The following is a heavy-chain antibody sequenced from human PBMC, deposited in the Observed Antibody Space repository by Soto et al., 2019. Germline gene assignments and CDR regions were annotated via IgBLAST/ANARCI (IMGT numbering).Heavy chain of an antibody. J-gene: IGHJ4*02. V-gene: IGHV3-53*01. Sequence: PGGSLRLSCADSGVTVSGKYMSLLSQPPGQGLEWVSVIYSGGSTYYADFVKGRFTISRDNAKNTLFLQMSSLRAKDMSVYYCARGHQLRPFDYWGQVTLVTVSS. CDR3: ARGHQLRPFDY. CDR1: GVTVSGKY. D-gene: IGHD2-2*01. CDR2: IYSGGST.